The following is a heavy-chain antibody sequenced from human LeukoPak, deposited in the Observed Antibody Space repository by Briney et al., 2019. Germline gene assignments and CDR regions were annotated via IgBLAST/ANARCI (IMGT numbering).Heavy chain of an antibody. CDR1: GGSFSGYY. Sequence: SETLSLTCAVYGGSFSGYYWSWIRQPPGKGLEWIGEINHSGSTNYNPSLKSRVTISVDTSKNQFSLKLSSVTAADTAVYYCARGTRYCNGGSCYGGWFDPWGQGTLVTVSS. J-gene: IGHJ5*02. CDR2: INHSGST. CDR3: ARGTRYCNGGSCYGGWFDP. D-gene: IGHD2-15*01. V-gene: IGHV4-34*01.